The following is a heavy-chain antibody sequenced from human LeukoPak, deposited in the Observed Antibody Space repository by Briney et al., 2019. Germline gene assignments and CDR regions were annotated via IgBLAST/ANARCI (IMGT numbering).Heavy chain of an antibody. CDR3: ARGSGIIPDS. D-gene: IGHD6-25*01. J-gene: IGHJ4*02. CDR2: LYSTEST. CDR1: GGSISSYY. V-gene: IGHV4-4*07. Sequence: SETLSLTCTVSGGSISSYYWSWIRQPAGKGLEWIGRLYSTESTSYNPSLKSRVTMSLDTSKNQFSLNLSSVTAADTAVYYCARGSGIIPDSWGQGALVTVSS.